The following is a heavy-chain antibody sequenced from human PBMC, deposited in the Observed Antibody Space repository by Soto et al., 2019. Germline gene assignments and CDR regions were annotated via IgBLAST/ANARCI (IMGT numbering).Heavy chain of an antibody. V-gene: IGHV3-48*01. J-gene: IGHJ4*02. CDR2: ISSSSSTI. D-gene: IGHD3-16*01. CDR1: GCSFSSYS. Sequence: EVQLVESGGGLVQPGGSLRLSCAASGCSFSSYSMNWVRQAPGKGLEWVSYISSSSSTIYYADSVKGRFTISRDNAKNSLYLQINSLRAEDTAVYYCARGDYVWGGDSAPTDYWGQGTLVTVSS. CDR3: ARGDYVWGGDSAPTDY.